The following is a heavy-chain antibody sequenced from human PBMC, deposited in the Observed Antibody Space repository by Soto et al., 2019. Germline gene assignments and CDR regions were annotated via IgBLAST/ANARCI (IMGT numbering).Heavy chain of an antibody. CDR1: GYSISSGYY. J-gene: IGHJ5*02. Sequence: SETLSLTCDVSGYSISSGYYWAWVRQPPGKGMEWIGSINHRGNSFYNPSLKSRVTISVDTSKNQGSLKVSSVTAADTAVYYCVRSGDDYGSYIDHWGQGTLVTVSS. CDR2: INHRGNS. D-gene: IGHD4-17*01. CDR3: VRSGDDYGSYIDH. V-gene: IGHV4-38-2*01.